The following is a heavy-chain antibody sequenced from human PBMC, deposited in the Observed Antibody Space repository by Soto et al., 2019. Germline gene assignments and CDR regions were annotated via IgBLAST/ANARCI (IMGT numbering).Heavy chain of an antibody. CDR2: VYYTGTT. CDR1: GGSISSYF. V-gene: IGHV4-59*01. Sequence: KPSETLSLTCTVSGGSISSYFYIWVRQPPGKGLEWIGSVYYTGTTDYNPSLKSRVTISVDTSKTQFSLNLRSVTAADTAVYYCARDLAAVPRAFDYWGRGTLVTVSS. D-gene: IGHD6-13*01. CDR3: ARDLAAVPRAFDY. J-gene: IGHJ4*02.